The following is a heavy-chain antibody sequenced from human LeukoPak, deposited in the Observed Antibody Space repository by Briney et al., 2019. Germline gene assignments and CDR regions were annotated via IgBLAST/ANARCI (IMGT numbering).Heavy chain of an antibody. J-gene: IGHJ3*02. CDR1: GYTLTELS. CDR2: FDPEDGET. Sequence: ASVKVSCKVSGYTLTELSMHWVRQAPGKGLEWMGGFDPEDGETIYAQKFQGRVTMTEDTSTDTAYMELSSLRSEDTAVYYCATGDTRRGYGDYSHALSNAFDIWGRGTMVTVSS. V-gene: IGHV1-24*01. D-gene: IGHD4-17*01. CDR3: ATGDTRRGYGDYSHALSNAFDI.